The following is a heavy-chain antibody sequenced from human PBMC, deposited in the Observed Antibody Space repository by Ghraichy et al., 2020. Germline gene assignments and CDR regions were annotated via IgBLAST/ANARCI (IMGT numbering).Heavy chain of an antibody. D-gene: IGHD3-3*01. CDR1: GYTFTSYD. CDR3: ARANYPLNGYVLRFLEWLQGDDAFDI. J-gene: IGHJ3*02. Sequence: ASVKVSCKASGYTFTSYDINWVRQATGQGLEWMGWMNPNSGNTGYAQKFQGRVTMTRNTSISTAYMELSSLRSEDTAVYYCARANYPLNGYVLRFLEWLQGDDAFDIWGQGTIVTVSS. CDR2: MNPNSGNT. V-gene: IGHV1-8*01.